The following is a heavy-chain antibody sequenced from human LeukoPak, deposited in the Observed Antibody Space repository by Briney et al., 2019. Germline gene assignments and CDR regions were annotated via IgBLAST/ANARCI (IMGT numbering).Heavy chain of an antibody. CDR1: GASISSDY. Sequence: SETLSLTCTVSGASISSDYWSWIRQPPGKGLEWIGYIYYSGSTNYNPSLKSRVTISVDTSKNQFSLKLSSVTAADTAVCYCARLGGYSYGTKYYFDYWGQGTLVTVSS. CDR3: ARLGGYSYGTKYYFDY. D-gene: IGHD5-18*01. CDR2: IYYSGST. V-gene: IGHV4-59*08. J-gene: IGHJ4*02.